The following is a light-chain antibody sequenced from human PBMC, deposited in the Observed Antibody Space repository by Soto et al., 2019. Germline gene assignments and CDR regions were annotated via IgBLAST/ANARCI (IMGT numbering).Light chain of an antibody. J-gene: IGKJ1*01. V-gene: IGKV3-20*01. CDR2: RTS. Sequence: EIVLTQSPGTLSLSPGERATLSCRASQSVSSSYLAWYQQKPGQAPRLLIYRTSNWATGIPDRFSGSGSGTDFTLTISRLEPEDFAVYWCQQYDSSPRTFGQGTKVDI. CDR3: QQYDSSPRT. CDR1: QSVSSSY.